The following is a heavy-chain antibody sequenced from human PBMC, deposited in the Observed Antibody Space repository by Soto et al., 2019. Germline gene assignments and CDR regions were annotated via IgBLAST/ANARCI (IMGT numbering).Heavy chain of an antibody. D-gene: IGHD1-1*01. Sequence: PSQTLSLTCAISGDSVSSNSATWDWIRQSPSRGLEWLGRTYYRSKWYNDYAVSVKSRITINPDTSNNQLSLKLSSVTPEDTAVYYCTRRYAYSFDYSGQGILGTVSS. J-gene: IGHJ4*02. CDR3: TRRYAYSFDY. CDR2: TYYRSKWYN. CDR1: GDSVSSNSAT. V-gene: IGHV6-1*01.